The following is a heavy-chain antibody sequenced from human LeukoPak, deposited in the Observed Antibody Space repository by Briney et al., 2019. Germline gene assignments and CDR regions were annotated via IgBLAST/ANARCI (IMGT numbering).Heavy chain of an antibody. CDR1: GFTSSSYD. D-gene: IGHD2-15*01. CDR3: AKGSSCDY. J-gene: IGHJ4*02. CDR2: FGGSGTST. V-gene: IGHV3-23*01. Sequence: PSGGSLRLSCAASGFTSSSYDMTWVRQAPGKGLEWVSTFGGSGTSTYYADSVKGRFTISRDNSKNTPYLQMNGLRAEDTAVYYCAKGSSCDYWGQGTLVTVSS.